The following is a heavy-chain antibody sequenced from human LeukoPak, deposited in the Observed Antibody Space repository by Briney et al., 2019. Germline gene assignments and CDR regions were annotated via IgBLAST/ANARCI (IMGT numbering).Heavy chain of an antibody. CDR2: IYHSGST. CDR3: ARSRVWSDYWGYFDY. CDR1: GGSIIGYY. D-gene: IGHD3-3*01. Sequence: SETLSLTCTVSGGSIIGYYWNWIRQPSEKGLDWIGYIYHSGSTNYNPSLKSRVTISVDTSKTQISLKLRAVTAADTAVYYCARSRVWSDYWGYFDYWGQGTLFTVSS. J-gene: IGHJ4*02. V-gene: IGHV4-59*01.